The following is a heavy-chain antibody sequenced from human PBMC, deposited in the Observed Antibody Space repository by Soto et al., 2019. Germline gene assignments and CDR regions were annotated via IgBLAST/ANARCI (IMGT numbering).Heavy chain of an antibody. Sequence: QVQLVQSGAEVKKPGSSVKVSCKASGGTFSSYAISWVRQAPGQGLEWMGGIIPIFGTANYAQKFQGRVTITADESTSTAYMELSSLRSEDTAVYYCARGMGDIVVVPAARSSTPHYYYYYYGMDVWGQGTTVTVSS. J-gene: IGHJ6*02. CDR1: GGTFSSYA. D-gene: IGHD2-2*01. V-gene: IGHV1-69*01. CDR3: ARGMGDIVVVPAARSSTPHYYYYYYGMDV. CDR2: IIPIFGTA.